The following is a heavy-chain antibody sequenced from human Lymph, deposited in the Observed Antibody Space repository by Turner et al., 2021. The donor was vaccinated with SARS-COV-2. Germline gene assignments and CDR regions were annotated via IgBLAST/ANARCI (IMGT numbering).Heavy chain of an antibody. J-gene: IGHJ2*01. CDR3: VINSGDCSSASCHFFFSSRRRHTRFKCDWSSDVCSSDL. CDR1: GFTFSASY. CDR2: ISTGGTYI. Sequence: VQLLASGVSLVTAGVPLRLSSAASGFTFSASYMDWVRQAAGKGREWVASISTGGTYIYYAVSLKGRVTISRDNAKNAVFLDIDSLRAEDTATYYCVINSGDCSSASCHFFFSSRRRHTRFKCDWSSDVCSSDL. V-gene: IGHV3-21*01. D-gene: IGHD2-2*01.